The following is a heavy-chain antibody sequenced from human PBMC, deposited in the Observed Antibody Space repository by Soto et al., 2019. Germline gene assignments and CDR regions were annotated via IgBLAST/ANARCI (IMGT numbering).Heavy chain of an antibody. Sequence: SETLSLTCSVSSASLSSSTYYWSWIRQPPGRGPEWIGSIYYSGNTYYKPSLKSRVSISIDTSRNQFSLKLISVTAADTGVYYCASSSPFHYWGPGILVT. CDR2: IYYSGNT. D-gene: IGHD6-6*01. CDR3: ASSSPFHY. J-gene: IGHJ4*02. V-gene: IGHV4-39*01. CDR1: SASLSSSTYY.